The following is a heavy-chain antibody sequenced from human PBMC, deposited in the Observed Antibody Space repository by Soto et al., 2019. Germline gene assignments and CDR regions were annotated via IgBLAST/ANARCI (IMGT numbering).Heavy chain of an antibody. Sequence: SETLSLTCTVSGGSISSSSYYWGWIRQPPGKGLEWIGSIYYSGSTYYNPSLKSRVTISVDTSKNQFSLKLSSVTAADTAVYYCAGHLGSFRDNWFDPWGQGTLVTVSS. J-gene: IGHJ5*02. CDR2: IYYSGST. CDR3: AGHLGSFRDNWFDP. V-gene: IGHV4-39*01. D-gene: IGHD6-6*01. CDR1: GGSISSSSYY.